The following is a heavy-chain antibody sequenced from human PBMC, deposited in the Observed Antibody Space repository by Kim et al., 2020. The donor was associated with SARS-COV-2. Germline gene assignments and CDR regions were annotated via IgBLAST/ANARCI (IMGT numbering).Heavy chain of an antibody. Sequence: GGSLRLSCAASGFTFSSYAMHWVRQAPGKGLEWVAVISYDGSNKYYADSVKGRFTISRDNSKNTLYLQMNSLRAEDTAVYYCASSEWELVNGYWGQGTLVTVSS. CDR2: ISYDGSNK. CDR1: GFTFSSYA. D-gene: IGHD1-26*01. CDR3: ASSEWELVNGY. J-gene: IGHJ4*02. V-gene: IGHV3-30-3*01.